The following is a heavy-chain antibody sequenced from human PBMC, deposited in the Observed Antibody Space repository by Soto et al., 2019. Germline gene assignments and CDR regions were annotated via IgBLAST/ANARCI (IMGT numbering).Heavy chain of an antibody. Sequence: PGGSLRLSCAASGFTFSSYSMNWVRQAPGKGLEWVSYISSSSSTIYYADSVKGRFTISRDNAKNSLYLQMNSLRAEDTAVYYCARGGLDYYGSGMGYYMDVWGKGTTVTVSS. CDR2: ISSSSSTI. CDR1: GFTFSSYS. J-gene: IGHJ6*03. V-gene: IGHV3-48*01. CDR3: ARGGLDYYGSGMGYYMDV. D-gene: IGHD3-10*01.